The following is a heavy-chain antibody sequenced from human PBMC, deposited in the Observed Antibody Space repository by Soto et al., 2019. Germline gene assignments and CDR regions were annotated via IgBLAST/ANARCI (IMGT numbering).Heavy chain of an antibody. D-gene: IGHD5-18*01. J-gene: IGHJ4*02. V-gene: IGHV4-61*05. Sequence: LSLTCTVSGDSISSSNYHWGWIRQPPGKGLEWIGYIYYSGSTNYNPSLKSRVTISVDTSKNQFSLKLSSVTAADTAVYYCASLSYGYESDFDYWGQGTLVTVSS. CDR3: ASLSYGYESDFDY. CDR2: IYYSGST. CDR1: GDSISSSNYH.